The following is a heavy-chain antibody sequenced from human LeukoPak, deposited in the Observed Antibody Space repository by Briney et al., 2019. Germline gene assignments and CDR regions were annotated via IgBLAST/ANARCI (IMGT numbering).Heavy chain of an antibody. D-gene: IGHD2-2*01. V-gene: IGHV3-30*04. Sequence: PGGSLRLSCAASGFTFSSYVMHWVRQAPGKGLEWVAIISYDGSNEYYADSVKGRFTISRDNSKNTLYLQMNSLRAADTAVYYCARGDCSSTSCYVHYYYYYMDVWGKGTTVTISS. J-gene: IGHJ6*03. CDR1: GFTFSSYV. CDR2: ISYDGSNE. CDR3: ARGDCSSTSCYVHYYYYYMDV.